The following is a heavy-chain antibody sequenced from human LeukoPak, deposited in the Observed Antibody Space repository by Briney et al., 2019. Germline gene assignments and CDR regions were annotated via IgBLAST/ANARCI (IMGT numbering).Heavy chain of an antibody. CDR3: ARDGGYCSGGSCYSYYYYGMDV. CDR1: GFTFSSYA. CDR2: ISYDGSNK. Sequence: GGSLRLPCAASGFTFSSYAMHWVRQAPGKGLEWVAVISYDGSNKYYADSVKGRFTISRDNSKNTLYLQMNSLRAEDTAVYYCARDGGYCSGGSCYSYYYYGMDVWGKGTTVTVSS. D-gene: IGHD2-15*01. J-gene: IGHJ6*04. V-gene: IGHV3-30*04.